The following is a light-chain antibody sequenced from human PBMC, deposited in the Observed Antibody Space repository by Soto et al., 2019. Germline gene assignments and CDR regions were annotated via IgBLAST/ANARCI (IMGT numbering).Light chain of an antibody. V-gene: IGKV3-11*01. CDR3: QQRGNWPVT. CDR2: DAS. CDR1: QSVSSY. J-gene: IGKJ1*01. Sequence: EIVLIQALAIHSKKPGERATLSCRASQSVSSYFAWYQQRPGQAPRLLIYDASNRATGIPARFSGSGSGTDFTPTISSLEPDDFAVYYCQQRGNWPVTFGQGTKVDIK.